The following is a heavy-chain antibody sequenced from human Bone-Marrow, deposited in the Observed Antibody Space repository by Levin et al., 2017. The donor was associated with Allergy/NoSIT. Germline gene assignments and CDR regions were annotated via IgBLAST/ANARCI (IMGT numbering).Heavy chain of an antibody. D-gene: IGHD5/OR15-5a*01. CDR3: TKGRHLVSPYYFDY. Sequence: GGSLRLSCAASGFTFDEYAMHWVRQAPGKGLEWVSGISWNSGSIAYADSVKGRFTISRDNAKNSLHLQMSSLRPEDTAFYYCTKGRHLVSPYYFDYWGQGTLVTVSS. CDR1: GFTFDEYA. V-gene: IGHV3-9*01. J-gene: IGHJ4*02. CDR2: ISWNSGSI.